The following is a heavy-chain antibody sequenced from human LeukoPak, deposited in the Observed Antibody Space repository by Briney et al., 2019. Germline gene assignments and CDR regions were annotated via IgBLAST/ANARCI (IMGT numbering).Heavy chain of an antibody. V-gene: IGHV3-53*03. CDR3: AGAKAMVRGNWFDP. CDR2: IYSGGST. CDR1: GGSFSGYY. Sequence: ETLSLTCAVYGGSFSGYYWSWIRQPPGKGLEWVSVIYSGGSTYYADSVKGRFTISRHNSKNTLYLQMNSLRADDTAVYYCAGAKAMVRGNWFDPWGQGTLVTVSS. J-gene: IGHJ5*02. D-gene: IGHD5-18*01.